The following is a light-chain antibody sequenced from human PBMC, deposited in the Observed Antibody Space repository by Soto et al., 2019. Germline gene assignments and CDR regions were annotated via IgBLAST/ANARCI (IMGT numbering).Light chain of an antibody. V-gene: IGKV1-5*03. CDR3: QQYNSYSWT. J-gene: IGKJ1*01. CDR2: KAS. Sequence: DIQMTQSPSTLSASVGDRVTITCRASQSISSWLAWYQQKPGKAPKLLVYKASSLESGVPSRFSGSGSGTEFTLTISSLQTDDFATYYCQQYNSYSWTFGQWTKVEIK. CDR1: QSISSW.